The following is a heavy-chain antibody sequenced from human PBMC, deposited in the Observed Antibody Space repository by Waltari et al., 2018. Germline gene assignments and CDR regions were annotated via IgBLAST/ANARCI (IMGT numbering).Heavy chain of an antibody. CDR3: AGVLAAAGTFGFDY. CDR2: INQSEST. CDR1: GASFSSYS. V-gene: IGHV4-34*01. J-gene: IGHJ4*02. Sequence: QVQLQPRGAGLLKPSETLPPTCAVYGASFSSYSWNWTRQPPGKGLEWIGEINQSESTNYNPSLKSRVTISLDTSKNQVSLKLSSVTAADTAVYYCAGVLAAAGTFGFDYWGQGTLVTVSS. D-gene: IGHD6-13*01.